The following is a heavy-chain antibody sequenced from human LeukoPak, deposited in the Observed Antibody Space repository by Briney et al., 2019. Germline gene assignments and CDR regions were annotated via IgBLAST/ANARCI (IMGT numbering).Heavy chain of an antibody. Sequence: GASVKVSCKASGYTFTSYDINWVRQATGQGLEWMGWMNPNSGNTGYAQMFQGRVTMTRNTSISTAYMELSSLRSEDTAVYYCARAGGGYCSGGSCYAFDPWGQGTLVTVSS. CDR3: ARAGGGYCSGGSCYAFDP. J-gene: IGHJ5*02. CDR1: GYTFTSYD. V-gene: IGHV1-8*01. CDR2: MNPNSGNT. D-gene: IGHD2-15*01.